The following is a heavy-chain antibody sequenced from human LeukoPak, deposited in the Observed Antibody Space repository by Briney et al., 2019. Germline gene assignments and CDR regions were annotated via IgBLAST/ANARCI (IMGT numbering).Heavy chain of an antibody. V-gene: IGHV4-59*01. CDR2: IYYSGNT. CDR1: GGSISGYY. Sequence: PSETLSLTCTVSGGSISGYYWSWIRQPPWKGLEWIGYIYYSGNTNYNPSLKSRVTLSVDTSTNQFFLKLSSVTAADTAVYYCARGWDTGYSYYGMDVWGPGTTVTVSS. D-gene: IGHD5-18*01. J-gene: IGHJ6*02. CDR3: ARGWDTGYSYYGMDV.